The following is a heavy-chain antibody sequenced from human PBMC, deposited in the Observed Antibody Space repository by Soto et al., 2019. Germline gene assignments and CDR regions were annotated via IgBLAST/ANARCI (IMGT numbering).Heavy chain of an antibody. V-gene: IGHV4-34*01. CDR2: INHSGST. J-gene: IGHJ4*02. CDR1: GESFSGYY. CDR3: ARDVYYDSRFDY. Sequence: SETLSLTCAVYGESFSGYYWSWIRQPPGKGLEWIGEINHSGSTNYNPSLKSRVTISVDTSKNQFSLKLSSVTAADTAVYYCARDVYYDSRFDYWGQGTLVTVSS. D-gene: IGHD3-22*01.